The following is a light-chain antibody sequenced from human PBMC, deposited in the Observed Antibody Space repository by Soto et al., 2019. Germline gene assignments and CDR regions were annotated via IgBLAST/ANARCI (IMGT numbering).Light chain of an antibody. CDR3: CSLAVSIFWV. V-gene: IGLV2-23*02. CDR1: SNDIGAYKH. CDR2: EVN. Sequence: QSVLTQPASVSGSPGQSITISCTGSSNDIGAYKHVSWYQHHPGKAPKLIIFEVNERPSGVSSRFSGSKSGNTASLTISGLQAEDEADYYCCSLAVSIFWVLGGGTKVTVL. J-gene: IGLJ3*02.